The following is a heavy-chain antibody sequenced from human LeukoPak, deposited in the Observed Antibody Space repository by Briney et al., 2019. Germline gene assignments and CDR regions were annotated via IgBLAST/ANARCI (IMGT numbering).Heavy chain of an antibody. J-gene: IGHJ4*02. CDR3: AGGSDY. V-gene: IGHV3-74*01. Sequence: GGSLRLSCAASGFTFSRYWMHWVRQAPGKGLVWVSRINGDGSSTSYADSVKGRFTISRDNAKNTVYLQMNSLRVEDTAVYYCAGGSDYWGQGTLVTVSS. CDR1: GFTFSRYW. CDR2: INGDGSST.